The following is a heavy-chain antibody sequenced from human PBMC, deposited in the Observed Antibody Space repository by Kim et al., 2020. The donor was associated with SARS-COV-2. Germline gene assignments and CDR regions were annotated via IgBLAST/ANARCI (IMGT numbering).Heavy chain of an antibody. J-gene: IGHJ6*02. CDR2: IIPIFGTA. CDR1: GGTFSSYA. V-gene: IGHV1-69*13. Sequence: SVKVSCKASGGTFSSYAISWVRQAPGQGLEWMGGIIPIFGTANYAQKFQGRVTITADESTSTAYMELSSLRSEDTAVYYCARSPIAAAGTEFYYYYGMDVWGQGTTVTVSS. D-gene: IGHD6-13*01. CDR3: ARSPIAAAGTEFYYYYGMDV.